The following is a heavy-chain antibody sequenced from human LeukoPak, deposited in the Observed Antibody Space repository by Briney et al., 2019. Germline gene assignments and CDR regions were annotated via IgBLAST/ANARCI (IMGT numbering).Heavy chain of an antibody. D-gene: IGHD3-22*01. V-gene: IGHV3-7*05. Sequence: QAGGSLRLSCAASGFTFSTYWMTWVRQAPGKGLGWVANINKDGGVQYYGDSVKGRFTISRDNTKNSLYLQMNSLSAEDTAMYYCTTYYDSGPSKDWGQGTLVTVSS. J-gene: IGHJ4*02. CDR2: INKDGGVQ. CDR3: TTYYDSGPSKD. CDR1: GFTFSTYW.